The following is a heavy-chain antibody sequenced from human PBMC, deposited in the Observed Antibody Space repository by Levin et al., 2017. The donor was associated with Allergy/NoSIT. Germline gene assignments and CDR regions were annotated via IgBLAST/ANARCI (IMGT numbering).Heavy chain of an antibody. Sequence: QTLSLTCTFSGFSLSTSGMCVSWIRQPPGKALEWLARIDWDDDKYYSTSLKTRLTISKDTSKNQVVLTMTNMDPVDTATYYCARGYYYGSGRQLDYWGQGTLVTVSS. CDR2: IDWDDDK. CDR1: GFSLSTSGMC. CDR3: ARGYYYGSGRQLDY. D-gene: IGHD3-10*01. J-gene: IGHJ4*02. V-gene: IGHV2-70*11.